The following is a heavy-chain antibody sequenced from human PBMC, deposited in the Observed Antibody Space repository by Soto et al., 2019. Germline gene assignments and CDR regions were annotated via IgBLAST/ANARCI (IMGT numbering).Heavy chain of an antibody. J-gene: IGHJ4*02. Sequence: SETLSLTCTVSGGSISSGGYYWSWIRQHPGKGLEWIGYIYYSRGTNYNPSPKSRLTLSSDTSKNQFSLKLNSVTAADTAVYCCVRHGNYNCDYWGQGTLVTVSS. D-gene: IGHD1-7*01. CDR3: VRHGNYNCDY. CDR2: IYYSRGT. V-gene: IGHV4-31*03. CDR1: GGSISSGGYY.